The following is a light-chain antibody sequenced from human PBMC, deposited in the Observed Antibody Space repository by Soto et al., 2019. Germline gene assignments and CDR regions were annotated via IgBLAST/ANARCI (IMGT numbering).Light chain of an antibody. CDR3: HQYNNWPPIT. J-gene: IGKJ5*01. CDR2: GAS. Sequence: IVMTQSPATLSVSPGETATLSCRASQSVSSTLAWYQPKPGXTPRLLIYGASTRAPGIPGRFSGSGSGTELTLTISSLQSEDFAVYYCHQYNNWPPITFGQGTRLEIK. CDR1: QSVSST. V-gene: IGKV3-15*01.